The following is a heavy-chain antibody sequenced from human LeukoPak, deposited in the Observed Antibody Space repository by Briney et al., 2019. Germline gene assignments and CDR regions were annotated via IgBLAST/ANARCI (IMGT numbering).Heavy chain of an antibody. CDR2: IYTGGST. J-gene: IGHJ4*02. Sequence: GGSLRLSCAASGFTVSGTYMSWVRQAPGKGLEWVSVIYTGGSTYYADSVKGRFTISRDDSKSALYLQMNSLRAEDTAVYYCARDSRSSHYFDYWGQGTLVTVSS. V-gene: IGHV3-66*01. D-gene: IGHD3-10*01. CDR1: GFTVSGTY. CDR3: ARDSRSSHYFDY.